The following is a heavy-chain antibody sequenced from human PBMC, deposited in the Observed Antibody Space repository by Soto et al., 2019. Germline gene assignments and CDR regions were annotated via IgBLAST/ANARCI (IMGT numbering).Heavy chain of an antibody. CDR3: AIRASYYDSSGYFDY. CDR2: INSDGSST. J-gene: IGHJ4*02. Sequence: EVQLVESGGGLVQPGGSLRLSCAASGFTFSSYWMHWVRQAPGKGLVWVSRINSDGSSTSYADSVKGRFTIARDNAKNTLYLQMNSLRAEDTAVYYCAIRASYYDSSGYFDYWGQGTLVTVSS. D-gene: IGHD3-22*01. V-gene: IGHV3-74*01. CDR1: GFTFSSYW.